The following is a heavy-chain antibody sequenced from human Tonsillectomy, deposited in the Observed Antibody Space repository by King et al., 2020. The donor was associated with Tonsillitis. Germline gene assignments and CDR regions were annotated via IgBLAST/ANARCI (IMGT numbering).Heavy chain of an antibody. D-gene: IGHD5-18*01. CDR2: ISYDGINK. CDR1: GFTFSNYA. CDR3: ARRKVSLHGYSYSLDY. J-gene: IGHJ4*02. Sequence: VQLVESGGGVVQPGRSLRLSCAASGFTFSNYALHWVRQAPGKGLEWVAVISYDGINKYYADSVKGRFTISRDDSKNTLYLQMNSLRAEDTAVYYCARRKVSLHGYSYSLDYWGQGTLVTVSS. V-gene: IGHV3-30-3*01.